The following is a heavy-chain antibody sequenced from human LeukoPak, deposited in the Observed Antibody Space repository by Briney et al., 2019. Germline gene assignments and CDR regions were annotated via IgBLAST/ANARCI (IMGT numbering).Heavy chain of an antibody. CDR2: MNPNSGNT. V-gene: IGHV1-8*03. CDR1: GYTFTSDD. J-gene: IGHJ5*02. CDR3: ARVHRRCSSTSCYRAAWFDP. Sequence: ASVKVSCKASGYTFTSDDINWVRQATGRGLEWMGWMNPNSGNTGHGQKFQGRVTLTRNTSISTAYMELSSLRSEDTAVYYCARVHRRCSSTSCYRAAWFDPWGQGTLVTVSS. D-gene: IGHD2-2*02.